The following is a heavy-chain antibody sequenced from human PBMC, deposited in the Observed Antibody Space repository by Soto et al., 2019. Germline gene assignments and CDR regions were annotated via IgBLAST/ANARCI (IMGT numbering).Heavy chain of an antibody. CDR2: ISSSSSYI. Sequence: GGSLRLSCASSGFTFSSYSMNWVRQAPGKGLEWVSSISSSSSYIYYADSVKGRFTISRDNAKNSLYLQMNSLRAEDTAVYYCARVVYDYIWGSYLYWGQGTLVTVSS. D-gene: IGHD3-16*02. J-gene: IGHJ4*02. CDR3: ARVVYDYIWGSYLY. V-gene: IGHV3-21*01. CDR1: GFTFSSYS.